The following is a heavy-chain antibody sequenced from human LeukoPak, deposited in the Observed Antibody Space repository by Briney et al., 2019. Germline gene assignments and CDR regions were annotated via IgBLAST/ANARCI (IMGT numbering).Heavy chain of an antibody. J-gene: IGHJ4*02. CDR1: GFTFSTYG. CDR3: VKDLSGSYYDY. V-gene: IGHV3-64D*06. CDR2: ISSDGGST. Sequence: PGRSLRLSCAASGFTFSTYGMHWVRQAPGKGLEYVSAISSDGGSTYYPDSVKGRFTISRDNSKSTLYLQMSSLRPEDTAVYYCVKDLSGSYYDYWGQGTLVTVSS. D-gene: IGHD1-26*01.